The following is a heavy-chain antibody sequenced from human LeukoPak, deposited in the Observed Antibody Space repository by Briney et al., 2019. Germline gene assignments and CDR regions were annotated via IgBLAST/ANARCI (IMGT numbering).Heavy chain of an antibody. V-gene: IGHV3-21*01. Sequence: GGSLRLSCAASGFTFSSYSMNWVRQAPGKGLEWVSSISSSSSYIYYADSVKGRFTISRDNSKNTLYLQMNSLRAEDTAVYYCARDGWYSSSWYNWFDPWGQGTLVTVSS. J-gene: IGHJ5*02. CDR3: ARDGWYSSSWYNWFDP. D-gene: IGHD6-13*01. CDR2: ISSSSSYI. CDR1: GFTFSSYS.